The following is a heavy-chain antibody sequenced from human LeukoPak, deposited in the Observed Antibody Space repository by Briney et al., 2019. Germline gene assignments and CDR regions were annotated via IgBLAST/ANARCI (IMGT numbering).Heavy chain of an antibody. CDR3: ARVGIAAAGGRQKSFDY. CDR1: GGSISSYY. V-gene: IGHV4-4*07. J-gene: IGHJ4*02. Sequence: SETLSLTCTVSGGSISSYYWSWIRQPAGKGLEWIGRIYTSGSTNYNPSLKSRVTMSVDTSKNQFSLKLSSVTAADTAVYYCARVGIAAAGGRQKSFDYWGQGTLVTVSS. D-gene: IGHD6-13*01. CDR2: IYTSGST.